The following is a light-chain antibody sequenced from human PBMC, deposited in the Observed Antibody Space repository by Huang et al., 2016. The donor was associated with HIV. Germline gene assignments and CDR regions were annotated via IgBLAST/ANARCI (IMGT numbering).Light chain of an antibody. Sequence: EIVMTQSPATLSVSPGERATLSGRASQSVRSNLSWYQQKPGQAPRLLIYGASTRATGIPARFSGSGSGTEFTLTISSLQSEDFEVDYCQEYNNWPPWTFGQGTKVEIK. J-gene: IGKJ1*01. CDR1: QSVRSN. V-gene: IGKV3-15*01. CDR2: GAS. CDR3: QEYNNWPPWT.